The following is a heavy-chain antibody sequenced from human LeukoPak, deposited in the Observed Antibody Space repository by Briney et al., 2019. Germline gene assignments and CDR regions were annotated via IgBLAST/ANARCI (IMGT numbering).Heavy chain of an antibody. V-gene: IGHV4-31*03. CDR3: AAEKTTRIDP. D-gene: IGHD1-1*01. CDR1: GGSISSGGYY. J-gene: IGHJ5*02. Sequence: SETLSLTCTVSGGSISSGGYYWSWIRQHPGKGLEWIGYIYYSGSTYYNPSLKSRVTISVDTSKNQFSLKLSSVTAADTAVYYCAAEKTTRIDPWGQGTLVTVSS. CDR2: IYYSGST.